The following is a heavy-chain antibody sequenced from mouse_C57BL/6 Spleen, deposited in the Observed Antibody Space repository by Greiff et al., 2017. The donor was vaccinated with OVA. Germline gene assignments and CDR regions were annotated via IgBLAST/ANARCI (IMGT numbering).Heavy chain of an antibody. J-gene: IGHJ3*01. CDR3: AIEDAWFAY. Sequence: QVQLKQPGAELVKPGASVKVSCKASGYTFTSYWMHWVKQRPGQGLEWIGRLHPSDSDTNYNQKFKGKATLTVDKSSSTAYMQLSSLTSEDSAVYYCAIEDAWFAYWGQGTLVTVSA. V-gene: IGHV1-74*01. CDR1: GYTFTSYW. CDR2: LHPSDSDT.